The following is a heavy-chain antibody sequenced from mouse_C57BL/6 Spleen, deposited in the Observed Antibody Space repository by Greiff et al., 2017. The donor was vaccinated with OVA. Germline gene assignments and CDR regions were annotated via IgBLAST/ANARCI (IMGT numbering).Heavy chain of an antibody. J-gene: IGHJ2*01. Sequence: VQLQQSGAELVRPGASVKLSCTASGFNIKDDYMHWVKQRPEQGLEWIGWIDPENGDTEYASKFQGKATITADTSSNTAYLQLSSLTSEDTAVYYCTTGLSDYWGQGTTLTVSS. V-gene: IGHV14-4*01. CDR2: IDPENGDT. CDR1: GFNIKDDY. CDR3: TTGLSDY. D-gene: IGHD1-1*02.